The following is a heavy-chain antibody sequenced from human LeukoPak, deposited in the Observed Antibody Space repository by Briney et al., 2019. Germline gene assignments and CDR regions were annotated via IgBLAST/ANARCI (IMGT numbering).Heavy chain of an antibody. CDR3: AKEGRSLQTY. Sequence: PGGSLRLSCAASGFMFSSNWMSWVRLAPAKGREWVANIKEDGTETYYVDSVKGRFTISRDNAKNSLYLQMNSLRVEDTAVYYCAKEGRSLQTYWGQGTLVTVSS. CDR2: IKEDGTET. CDR1: GFMFSSNW. D-gene: IGHD5-24*01. V-gene: IGHV3-7*05. J-gene: IGHJ4*02.